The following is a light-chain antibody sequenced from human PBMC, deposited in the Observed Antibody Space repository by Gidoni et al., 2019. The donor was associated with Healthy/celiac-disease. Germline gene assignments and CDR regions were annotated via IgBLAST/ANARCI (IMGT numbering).Light chain of an antibody. CDR2: DAS. Sequence: ETVLTQSPATLSLSPGERATLSCRASQSVSSYLAWYQQKSGQAPSLLIYDASNRATGIPARFSGSGSGTDFTLTISSLEPEDFAVYYCQQRRKWPLGQGTKLEIK. CDR3: QQRRKWP. J-gene: IGKJ2*01. CDR1: QSVSSY. V-gene: IGKV3-11*01.